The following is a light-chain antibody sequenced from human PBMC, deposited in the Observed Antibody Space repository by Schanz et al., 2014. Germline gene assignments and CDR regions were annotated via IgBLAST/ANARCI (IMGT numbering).Light chain of an antibody. J-gene: IGLJ3*02. V-gene: IGLV2-14*01. CDR2: DVS. CDR3: SSYTNSNTWV. Sequence: QSVLTQPASVSGSPGQSITISCTGTSSDVGGYNFVSWYQQHPGKAPKLMIHDVSNRPSGVSNRFSGSKSGNTASLTISGLQAEDEADYYCSSYTNSNTWVFGGGTKVTVL. CDR1: SSDVGGYNF.